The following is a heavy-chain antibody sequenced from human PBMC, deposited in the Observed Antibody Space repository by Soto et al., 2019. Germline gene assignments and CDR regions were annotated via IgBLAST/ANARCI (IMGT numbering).Heavy chain of an antibody. D-gene: IGHD3-3*01. V-gene: IGHV3-23*01. CDR1: GFTFSSYA. CDR3: AIGAHFGVASNWFDP. J-gene: IGHJ5*02. Sequence: GGSLRLSCAASGFTFSSYAMSWVRQAPGKGLEWVSAISGSGGSTYYADSVKGRFTISRDNSKNTLYLQMNSLRAEDTAVYYCAIGAHFGVASNWFDPWGQGTLVTVSS. CDR2: ISGSGGST.